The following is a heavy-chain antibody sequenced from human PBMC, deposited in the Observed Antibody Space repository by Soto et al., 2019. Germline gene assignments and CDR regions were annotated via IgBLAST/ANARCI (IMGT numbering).Heavy chain of an antibody. CDR3: ARTYDDSGPNSGGYGFDI. V-gene: IGHV4-59*02. Sequence: PSETLSLTCTVSGGSVSTYYWRWIRQPPGKGLEWIAYIYYSGSTSYNPSLKSRVTISLDTSKNQFSLKLSSVTAADTAVYYCARTYDDSGPNSGGYGFDIWGPGTMVTVSS. J-gene: IGHJ3*02. CDR2: IYYSGST. CDR1: GGSVSTYY. D-gene: IGHD3-22*01.